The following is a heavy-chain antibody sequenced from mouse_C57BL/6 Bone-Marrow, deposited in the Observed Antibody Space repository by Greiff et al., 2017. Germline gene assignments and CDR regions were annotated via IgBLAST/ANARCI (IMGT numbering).Heavy chain of an antibody. J-gene: IGHJ2*01. V-gene: IGHV1-61*01. Sequence: QVQLQQPGAELLRPGSSVKLSCKASVSPFTSYWMYWVQQRPGQGLEWIGNIYPSDSEIHYNQKFKDKATLTVDNSSSTAYMQLSSLTSEDSAVYYGARSPTTVVTYYFDCWDQGTTRTVSS. CDR3: ARSPTTVVTYYFDC. D-gene: IGHD1-1*01. CDR1: VSPFTSYW. CDR2: IYPSDSEI.